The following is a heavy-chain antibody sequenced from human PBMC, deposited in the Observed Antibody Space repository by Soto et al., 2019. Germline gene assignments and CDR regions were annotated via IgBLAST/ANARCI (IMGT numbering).Heavy chain of an antibody. CDR2: IYPGDSDT. CDR1: GYSFTSYW. J-gene: IGHJ4*02. D-gene: IGHD6-19*01. CDR3: ARRRDSSGWYGGYYFDY. Sequence: GESLKISCKGSGYSFTSYWIGWVRQMPGKGLEWMGIIYPGDSDTRYSPSFQGQVTISADKSISTAYLQWSSLKASDTAMYYCARRRDSSGWYGGYYFDYWGQGTLVTVS. V-gene: IGHV5-51*01.